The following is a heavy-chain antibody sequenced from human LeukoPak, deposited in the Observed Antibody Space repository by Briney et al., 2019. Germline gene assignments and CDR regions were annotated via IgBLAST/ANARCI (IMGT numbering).Heavy chain of an antibody. V-gene: IGHV4-59*12. Sequence: SETLSLTCTVSGGSISSYYWSWIRQPPGKGLEWIGYIYYSGSTNYNPSLKSRVTISVDTSKNQFSLQLNSVTPEDTAVYYCARDPRIAVAGPYFDYWGQGTLVTVSS. CDR1: GGSISSYY. CDR2: IYYSGST. J-gene: IGHJ4*02. D-gene: IGHD6-19*01. CDR3: ARDPRIAVAGPYFDY.